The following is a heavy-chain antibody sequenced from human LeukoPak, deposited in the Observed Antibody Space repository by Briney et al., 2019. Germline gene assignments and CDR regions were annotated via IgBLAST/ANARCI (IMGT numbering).Heavy chain of an antibody. D-gene: IGHD6-19*01. CDR1: GGTFSSYA. CDR2: IIPIFGTA. J-gene: IGHJ4*02. CDR3: ARDPRGQAVAEN. V-gene: IGHV1-69*13. Sequence: SVKVSCKASGGTFSSYAISWVRQAPGQGLEWMGGIIPIFGTANYAQKFQGRVTITADGSTSTAYMELSSLRSEDTAVYYCARDPRGQAVAENWGQGTLVTVSS.